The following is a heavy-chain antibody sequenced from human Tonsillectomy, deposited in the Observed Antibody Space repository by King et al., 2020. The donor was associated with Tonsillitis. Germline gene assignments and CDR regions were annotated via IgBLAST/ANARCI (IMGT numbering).Heavy chain of an antibody. Sequence: VQLVESGGGLVQPGGSLRLSCSASGFTFSSSAMHWVRQAPGKGLEYVSAISSNGGSTYYADSVKGRFTISRDNSKNTLYLQMSSLRAEDTAVYYCVKVGSLSSNSWYQDPWGQGTLVTVSS. V-gene: IGHV3-64D*06. J-gene: IGHJ5*02. D-gene: IGHD6-13*01. CDR2: ISSNGGST. CDR1: GFTFSSSA. CDR3: VKVGSLSSNSWYQDP.